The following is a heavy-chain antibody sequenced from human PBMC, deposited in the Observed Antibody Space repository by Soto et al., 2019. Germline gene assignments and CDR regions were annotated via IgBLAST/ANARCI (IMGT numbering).Heavy chain of an antibody. D-gene: IGHD6-19*01. CDR2: ISSSSSYI. J-gene: IGHJ4*02. V-gene: IGHV3-21*01. CDR3: ARDIAVAGTNGDY. CDR1: GFTFSSYS. Sequence: GGSLRLSCAASGFTFSSYSMNWVRQAPGKGLEWVSSISSSSSYIYYADSVKGRFTISRDNAKNSLYLQMNSLRAEDTAVYYCARDIAVAGTNGDYWGQGTLVTVSS.